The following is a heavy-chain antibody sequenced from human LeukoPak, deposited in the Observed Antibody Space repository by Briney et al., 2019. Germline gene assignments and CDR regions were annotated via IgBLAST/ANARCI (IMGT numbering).Heavy chain of an antibody. J-gene: IGHJ4*02. D-gene: IGHD1-26*01. Sequence: GGSLRLSCAASGFTFRSYVVTWVRQAPGRGLEWVSGIGVSGGTFYADSVKGRFTISRDNSKSTVFLHMNSLRVEDTAVYYCAKDLQELGAWASYFDSWGRGTLVTVSS. CDR1: GFTFRSYV. CDR2: IGVSGGT. CDR3: AKDLQELGAWASYFDS. V-gene: IGHV3-23*01.